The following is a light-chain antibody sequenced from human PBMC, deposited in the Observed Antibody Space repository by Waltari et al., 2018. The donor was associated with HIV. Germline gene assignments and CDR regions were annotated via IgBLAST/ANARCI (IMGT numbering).Light chain of an antibody. CDR2: DAS. Sequence: EIVLTQSPANLSLSPGERATLSCRASQNVGRYLVWYQQKPGQSPRLLMYDASNRATGIPARFSGSGSGTDFTLTISSLEPEDFAVYYCQHRSSWPLYTFGQGTNLEIK. CDR3: QHRSSWPLYT. V-gene: IGKV3-11*01. CDR1: QNVGRY. J-gene: IGKJ2*01.